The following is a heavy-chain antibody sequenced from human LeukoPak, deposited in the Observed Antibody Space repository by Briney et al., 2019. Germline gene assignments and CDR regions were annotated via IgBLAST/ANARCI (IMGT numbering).Heavy chain of an antibody. J-gene: IGHJ4*02. D-gene: IGHD3-22*01. V-gene: IGHV5-51*01. CDR3: ARLGSHITMIVGEVDY. Sequence: GESLKISCKGSGYSFTSYWIGWVRQMPGKGLEWMGIIYPGDSDTRYSPSFQGQVTISADKSISTAYLQWSSLKASDTAMYYCARLGSHITMIVGEVDYWGQGTLVTVSS. CDR1: GYSFTSYW. CDR2: IYPGDSDT.